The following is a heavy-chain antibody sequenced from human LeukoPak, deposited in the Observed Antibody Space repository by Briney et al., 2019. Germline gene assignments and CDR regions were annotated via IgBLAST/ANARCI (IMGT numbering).Heavy chain of an antibody. CDR2: TYYRSKWYN. D-gene: IGHD2-21*02. J-gene: IGHJ6*02. Sequence: SQTLSLTCAISGDSVSSNSVTWNWIRQSPSRGLEWLGRTYYRSKWYNDYAVSVKSRITINPDTSKNQFSLQLNSVTPEDTAVYYCARVYSGDSLGSYYYYGMDVWGQGTTVTVSS. CDR3: ARVYSGDSLGSYYYYGMDV. CDR1: GDSVSSNSVT. V-gene: IGHV6-1*01.